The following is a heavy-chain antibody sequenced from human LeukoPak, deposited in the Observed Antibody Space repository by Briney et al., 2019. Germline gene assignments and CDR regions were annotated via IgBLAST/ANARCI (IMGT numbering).Heavy chain of an antibody. D-gene: IGHD3-3*01. J-gene: IGHJ6*02. CDR2: IIPIFGTA. Sequence: SVKVSCKASGGTSSSYAISWVRQAPGQGLEWMGGIIPIFGTANYAQKFQGRVTITADESTSTAYMELSSLRSEDTAVYYCARGGTTIFGDYYYYYGMDVWGQGTTVTVSS. V-gene: IGHV1-69*13. CDR3: ARGGTTIFGDYYYYYGMDV. CDR1: GGTSSSYA.